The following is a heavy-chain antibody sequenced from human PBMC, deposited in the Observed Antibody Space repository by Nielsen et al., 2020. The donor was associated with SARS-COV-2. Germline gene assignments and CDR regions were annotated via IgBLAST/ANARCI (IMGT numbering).Heavy chain of an antibody. CDR1: GGTFSSYA. D-gene: IGHD6-13*01. V-gene: IGHV1-69*04. Sequence: SVKVSCKASGGTFSSYAISWVRQAPGQGLEWMGRIIPILGIANYAQKFQGRVTITADKSTSTAYMELGSLRSEDTAVYYCARSKQQLVQSVWFDPWGQGTLVTVSS. CDR2: IIPILGIA. J-gene: IGHJ5*02. CDR3: ARSKQQLVQSVWFDP.